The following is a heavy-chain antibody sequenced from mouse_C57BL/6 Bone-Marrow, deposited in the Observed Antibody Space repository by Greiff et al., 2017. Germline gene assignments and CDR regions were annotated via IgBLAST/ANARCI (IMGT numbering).Heavy chain of an antibody. CDR1: GYSFTGYY. V-gene: IGHV1-42*01. D-gene: IGHD1-1*01. Sequence: EVQLQQSGPELVKPGASVKISCKASGYSFTGYYMNWVKQSPEKSLEWIGEINPSTGGTTYNQKFKAKATLTVDKSSSTAYMQLKSLTSEDSAVYYCARWYYYGSSYWYFDVWGTGTTVTVSS. J-gene: IGHJ1*03. CDR2: INPSTGGT. CDR3: ARWYYYGSSYWYFDV.